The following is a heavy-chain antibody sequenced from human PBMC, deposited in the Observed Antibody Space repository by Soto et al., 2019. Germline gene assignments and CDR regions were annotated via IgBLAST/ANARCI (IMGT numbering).Heavy chain of an antibody. D-gene: IGHD6-19*01. CDR3: AKDKAVAGTEYCQH. CDR2: ISWDGGST. Sequence: EVQLVESGGVVVQPGGSLRLSCAASGFTFDDYTMHWVRQAPGKGLEWVSLISWDGGSTYYADSVKGRFTISRDNSKNSLYLQMNSLRTEDTALYYCAKDKAVAGTEYCQHWGQGTLETVSS. CDR1: GFTFDDYT. V-gene: IGHV3-43*01. J-gene: IGHJ1*01.